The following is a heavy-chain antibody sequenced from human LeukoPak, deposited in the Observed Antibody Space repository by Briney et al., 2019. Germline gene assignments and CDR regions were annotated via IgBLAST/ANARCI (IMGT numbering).Heavy chain of an antibody. CDR2: FDPEDGET. V-gene: IGHV1-24*01. Sequence: GASVKVSCKVSGYTLTELSMHWVRQAPGKGLEWMGGFDPEDGETIYAQKFQGRVTMTEDTSTDTAYMELSSLRSEDTAVYYCATGPGNYYGMDVWGQGTTVTVSS. J-gene: IGHJ6*02. CDR1: GYTLTELS. CDR3: ATGPGNYYGMDV.